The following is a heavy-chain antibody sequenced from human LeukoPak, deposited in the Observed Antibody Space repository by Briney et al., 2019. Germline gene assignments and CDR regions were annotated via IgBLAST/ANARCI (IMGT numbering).Heavy chain of an antibody. D-gene: IGHD6-13*01. CDR3: AKGIRNSWYYFDY. J-gene: IGHJ4*02. CDR2: ISGSGGST. CDR1: GFTFSSYA. V-gene: IGHV3-23*01. Sequence: GGSLRLSCAASGFTFSSYAMSWVRQAPGKGLEWVSAISGSGGSTYYADSVKGRFTISRDNSKNTLYLQMNSLRAEDAAVYYCAKGIRNSWYYFDYWGQGTLVTVSS.